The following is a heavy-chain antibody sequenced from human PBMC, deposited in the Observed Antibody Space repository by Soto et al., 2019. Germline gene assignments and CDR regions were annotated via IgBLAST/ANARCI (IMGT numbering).Heavy chain of an antibody. V-gene: IGHV1-18*01. J-gene: IGHJ5*02. CDR1: GYTFTSYG. Sequence: GASVKVSCKASGYTFTSYGISWVRQAPGQGLEWMGWISAYNGNTNYAQKLQGRVTMTTDTSTSTAYMELRSLRSDDTAVYYCARETSSGWSIDWFDPWGQGTLVTVSS. CDR3: ARETSSGWSIDWFDP. D-gene: IGHD6-19*01. CDR2: ISAYNGNT.